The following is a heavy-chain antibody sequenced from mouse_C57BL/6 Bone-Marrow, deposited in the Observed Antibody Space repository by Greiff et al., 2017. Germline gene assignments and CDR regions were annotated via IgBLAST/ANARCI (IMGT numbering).Heavy chain of an antibody. D-gene: IGHD2-4*01. V-gene: IGHV1-69*01. CDR3: ALYYDYFDY. CDR1: GYTFTSYW. J-gene: IGHJ2*01. CDR2: IDPSDSYT. Sequence: QVQLKQPGAELVMPGASVKLSCKASGYTFTSYWMHWVKQRPGQGLEWIGEIDPSDSYTNYNQKFKGKSTLTVDKSSSTAYMQLSSLTSEDSAVYYCALYYDYFDYWGQGTTLTVSS.